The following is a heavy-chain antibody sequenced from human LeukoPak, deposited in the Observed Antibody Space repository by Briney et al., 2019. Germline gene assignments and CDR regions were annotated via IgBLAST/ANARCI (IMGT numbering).Heavy chain of an antibody. V-gene: IGHV4-59*01. D-gene: IGHD1-26*01. CDR2: IYYSGRT. CDR3: ARDSEVGFDA. Sequence: PSETLSLTCTLSGGSLSSYYWSWIRPPPGKGLEGIGYIYYSGRTNYNPSLKSRITISVDTSKIQFSLKLSSATAADTAVYYCARDSEVGFDAWGQGTLVTVSS. J-gene: IGHJ5*02. CDR1: GGSLSSYY.